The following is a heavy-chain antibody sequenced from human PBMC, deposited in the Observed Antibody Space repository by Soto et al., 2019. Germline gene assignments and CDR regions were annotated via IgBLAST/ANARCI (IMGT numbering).Heavy chain of an antibody. Sequence: QVQLVESGGGLVKPGGSLRVSCAASGFSLSDYYMSWIHQAPGKGLEWVSYISSSGSTKHYGHSVKGRFTISRDNAKNSLYLQMTSLRAEDTAVYYCARFPPRVEGYHVDPWGQGTLVTVSS. CDR2: ISSSGSTK. CDR3: ARFPPRVEGYHVDP. J-gene: IGHJ5*02. D-gene: IGHD5-12*01. CDR1: GFSLSDYY. V-gene: IGHV3-11*01.